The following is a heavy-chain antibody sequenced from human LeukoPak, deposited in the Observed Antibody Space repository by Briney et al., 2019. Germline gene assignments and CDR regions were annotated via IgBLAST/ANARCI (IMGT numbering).Heavy chain of an antibody. Sequence: PGRSLRLSCAASGFTFSSYGMHWVRQAPGKGLEWVAVISYDGSNKYYADSVKGRFTISRDNSKNTLYLQMNSLRAEDTAVYYCAKDRDCSGGSCYSPSYYYYGMDVWGQGTTVTVSS. J-gene: IGHJ6*02. CDR3: AKDRDCSGGSCYSPSYYYYGMDV. CDR2: ISYDGSNK. V-gene: IGHV3-30*18. D-gene: IGHD2-15*01. CDR1: GFTFSSYG.